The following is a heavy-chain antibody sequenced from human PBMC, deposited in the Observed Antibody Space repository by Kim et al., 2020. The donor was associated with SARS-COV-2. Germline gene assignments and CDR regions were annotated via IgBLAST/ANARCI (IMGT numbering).Heavy chain of an antibody. CDR1: GGSISSGGYY. J-gene: IGHJ5*02. V-gene: IGHV4-31*03. Sequence: SETLSLTCTVSGGSISSGGYYWSWIRQHPGKGLEWIGYIYYSGSTYYNPSLKSRVTISVDTSKNQFSLKLSSVTAADTAVYYCARSPPGSGYYANWFDPWGQGTLVTVSS. CDR2: IYYSGST. CDR3: ARSPPGSGYYANWFDP. D-gene: IGHD3-3*01.